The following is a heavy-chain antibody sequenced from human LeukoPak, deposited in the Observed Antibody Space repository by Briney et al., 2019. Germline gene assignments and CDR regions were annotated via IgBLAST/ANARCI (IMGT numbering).Heavy chain of an antibody. CDR1: GVSISNYY. Sequence: SETLSLTCTASGVSISNYYWSWIRQPAGKGLDWIGRIYTSGRTSYNPSLKSRVTMSVDTSKNQFSLQLSTVTAADTAVYYCASLGGYDYGSSDYWGQGTLVTVSS. D-gene: IGHD5-12*01. CDR3: ASLGGYDYGSSDY. V-gene: IGHV4-4*07. CDR2: IYTSGRT. J-gene: IGHJ4*02.